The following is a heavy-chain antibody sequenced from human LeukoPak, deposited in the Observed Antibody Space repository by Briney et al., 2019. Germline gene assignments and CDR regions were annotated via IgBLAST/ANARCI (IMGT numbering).Heavy chain of an antibody. V-gene: IGHV3-23*01. J-gene: IGHJ4*02. D-gene: IGHD3-22*01. CDR3: YYYDSSGFYPQTKIDY. CDR2: ISGSGGST. Sequence: GSLRLSCAASGFTFSSYAMSWVRQAPGKGLEWVSAISGSGGSTYYADSVRGRFTISRDNSKNTLYLRVNSLRAEDTAVYYCYYYDSSGFYPQTKIDYWGQGTLVTVSS. CDR1: GFTFSSYA.